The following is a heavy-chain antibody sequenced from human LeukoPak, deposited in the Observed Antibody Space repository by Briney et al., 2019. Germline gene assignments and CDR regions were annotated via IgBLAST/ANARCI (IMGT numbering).Heavy chain of an antibody. CDR2: INWNGGST. V-gene: IGHV3-20*01. CDR1: GFTFDDYG. J-gene: IGHJ4*02. D-gene: IGHD2-15*01. Sequence: GGSLRLSCAASGFTFDDYGMSWVRQAPGKGLEWVSGINWNGGSTGYADSVKGRFTISRDNAKNSLYLQMNSLRAEDTASYHCARRYCSGGSCYLDYWGQGTLVTVSS. CDR3: ARRYCSGGSCYLDY.